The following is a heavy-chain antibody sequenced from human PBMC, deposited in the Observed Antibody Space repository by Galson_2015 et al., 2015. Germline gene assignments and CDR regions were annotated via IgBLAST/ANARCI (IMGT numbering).Heavy chain of an antibody. CDR2: MYSSGST. D-gene: IGHD2-2*01. V-gene: IGHV4-61*01. CDR1: GGSISTSTYY. J-gene: IGHJ4*02. Sequence: TLSLTCTVSGGSISTSTYYWSWIRQPPGKGLEWIGYMYSSGSTDYNPSLKSRVTISLDTSKNEISLKLSSVTAADTALYYCARLASSTAPFDYWGQGTLVTVSS. CDR3: ARLASSTAPFDY.